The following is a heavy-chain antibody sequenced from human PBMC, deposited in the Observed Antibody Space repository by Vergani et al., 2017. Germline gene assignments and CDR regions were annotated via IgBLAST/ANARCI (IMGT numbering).Heavy chain of an antibody. D-gene: IGHD5-18*01. Sequence: QVQLQQWGAGLLKPSETLSLTCAVYGGSFSGYYWSWIRQPPGKGLERIGEINHSGSTNYNPSLKSRVTISVDTSKNQFSLKLSSVTAADTAVYYCARVGRVDTIWFDPWGQGTLVTVSS. J-gene: IGHJ5*02. CDR1: GGSFSGYY. CDR2: INHSGST. CDR3: ARVGRVDTIWFDP. V-gene: IGHV4-34*01.